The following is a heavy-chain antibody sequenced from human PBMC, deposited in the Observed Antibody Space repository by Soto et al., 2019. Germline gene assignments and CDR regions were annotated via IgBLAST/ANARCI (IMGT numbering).Heavy chain of an antibody. CDR3: ARDDPTIFGVVPPYYYYGMDV. D-gene: IGHD3-3*01. CDR2: IIPILGTA. V-gene: IGHV1-69*13. J-gene: IGHJ6*02. CDR1: GGTFSSYA. Sequence: ASVKVSCKASGGTFSSYAISWVRQAPGQGLEWMGGIIPILGTANYAQKFQGRVTITADESTSTAYMELSSLRSEDTAVYYCARDDPTIFGVVPPYYYYGMDVWGQGTTVTVSS.